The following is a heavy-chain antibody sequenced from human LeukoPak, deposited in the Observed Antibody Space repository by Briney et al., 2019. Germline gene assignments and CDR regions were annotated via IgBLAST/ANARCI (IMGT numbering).Heavy chain of an antibody. V-gene: IGHV3-21*01. CDR2: ISSSSSYI. D-gene: IGHD2-2*01. Sequence: PGGSLRLSCAASGFTFSSYGMNWVRQAPGKGLEWVSSISSSSSYIYYADSVKGRFTISRDNAKNSLYLQMNSLRAEDTAVYYCAREDIVVVPAAPESSYYGMDVWGQGTTVTVSS. CDR3: AREDIVVVPAAPESSYYGMDV. J-gene: IGHJ6*02. CDR1: GFTFSSYG.